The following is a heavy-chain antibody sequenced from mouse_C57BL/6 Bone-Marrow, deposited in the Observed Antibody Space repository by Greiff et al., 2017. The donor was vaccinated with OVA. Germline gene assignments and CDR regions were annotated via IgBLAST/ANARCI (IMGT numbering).Heavy chain of an antibody. J-gene: IGHJ3*01. D-gene: IGHD3-2*02. CDR2: IHPNSGST. Sequence: QVQLQQPGAELVKPGASVKLSCKASGYTFTSYWMRWVKQRPGQGLEWIGMIHPNSGSTNYNEKFKSKATLTVDKSSSTAYMQLSSLTSEDSAVYYCARCDSSGAWFAYWGQGTLVTVSA. CDR3: ARCDSSGAWFAY. V-gene: IGHV1-64*01. CDR1: GYTFTSYW.